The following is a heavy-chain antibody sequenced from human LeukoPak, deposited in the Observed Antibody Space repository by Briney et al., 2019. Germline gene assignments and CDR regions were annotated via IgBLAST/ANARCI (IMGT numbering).Heavy chain of an antibody. Sequence: ASVKVSCKASGGTFSSYAISWVRQAPGQGLEWMGGIIPIFGTANYAQKFQGRVTITADESTSTAYMELRSLRSDDTAVYYCARGGVQLERRDLDYWGQGTLVTVSS. CDR2: IIPIFGTA. V-gene: IGHV1-69*13. D-gene: IGHD1-1*01. J-gene: IGHJ4*02. CDR3: ARGGVQLERRDLDY. CDR1: GGTFSSYA.